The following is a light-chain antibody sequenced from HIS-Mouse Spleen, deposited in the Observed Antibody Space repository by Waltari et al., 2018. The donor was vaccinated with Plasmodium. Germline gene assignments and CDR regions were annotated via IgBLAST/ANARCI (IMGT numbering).Light chain of an antibody. J-gene: IGLJ3*02. V-gene: IGLV3-10*01. CDR3: YSTDSSGNHRV. CDR1: ALPKKY. CDR2: EDS. Sequence: SYELTQPPSVSVSPGQTARITCSGDALPKKYAYWYQQKSGQAPVLFIYEDSKRPSGIAEIFSGSSSGTMATLTIRGAQVEDEADYYCYSTDSSGNHRVFGGGTKLTVL.